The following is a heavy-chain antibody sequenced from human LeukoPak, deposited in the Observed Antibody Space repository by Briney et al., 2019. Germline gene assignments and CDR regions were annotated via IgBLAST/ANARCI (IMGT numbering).Heavy chain of an antibody. CDR3: ARFKGDQSYYYYGMDV. CDR2: IYYSGST. CDR1: GGYISSYY. J-gene: IGHJ6*02. V-gene: IGHV4-59*01. Sequence: SETLSLTCTVSGGYISSYYWSWIRQPPGKGLEWIGYIYYSGSTNYNPSLKSRVTISVDTSKNQFSLKLSSVTAADTAVYYCARFKGDQSYYYYGMDVWGQGTTVTVSS. D-gene: IGHD2-2*01.